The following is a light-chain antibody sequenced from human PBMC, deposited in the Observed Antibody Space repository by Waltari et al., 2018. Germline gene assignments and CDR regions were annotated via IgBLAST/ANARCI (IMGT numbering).Light chain of an antibody. CDR3: QQYSNYYT. CDR1: ESIGTW. J-gene: IGKJ2*01. V-gene: IGKV1-5*03. Sequence: DIQMTQSPSTLSASVGDTVTFTCRASESIGTWLAWYQQRPGKAPKLLIYKASYLETGVPSRFSGSGSGTEFILTISSLRPDDSATYYCQQYSNYYTFGQGTKLEIK. CDR2: KAS.